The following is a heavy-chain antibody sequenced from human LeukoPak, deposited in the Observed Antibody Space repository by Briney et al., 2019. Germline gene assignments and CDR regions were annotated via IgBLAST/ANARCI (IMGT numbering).Heavy chain of an antibody. V-gene: IGHV3-23*01. CDR2: ISGSGGST. Sequence: TGGSLRLSCAASGFTFSSYAMSWVRQAPAKGLEWVSAISGSGGSTYYADSVKGRFTISRDNSKNTLYLQMNSLRAEDTAVYYCAKDGSGSHRPDLFDYWGQGTLVTVSS. CDR3: AKDGSGSHRPDLFDY. D-gene: IGHD3-10*01. J-gene: IGHJ4*02. CDR1: GFTFSSYA.